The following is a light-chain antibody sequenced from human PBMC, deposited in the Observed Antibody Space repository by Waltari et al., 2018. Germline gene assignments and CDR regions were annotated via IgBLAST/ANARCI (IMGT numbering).Light chain of an antibody. Sequence: IQMTQSPSSLSASVGGRVNITCRASQNISTYLNWYQQKPGKAPTVLIYAASSLQSGVPLRFSGSGSGTQFTLTITSLQPEDFATYYCQQSDTTPRTFGQRTNLQIK. CDR2: AAS. CDR3: QQSDTTPRT. CDR1: QNISTY. V-gene: IGKV1-39*01. J-gene: IGKJ2*01.